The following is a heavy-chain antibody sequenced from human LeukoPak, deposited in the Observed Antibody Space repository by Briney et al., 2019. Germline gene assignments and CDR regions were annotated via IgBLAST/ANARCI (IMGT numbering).Heavy chain of an antibody. V-gene: IGHV3-23*01. Sequence: GGSLRLSCAASGFTFSSYAMSWVRQAPGKGLEWVSAISDSGGSTYYADSVKGRFTISRDNSKNTLYLQMNSLRAEDTAVYYCAGIAAAGTHYWFDPWGQGTLVTVSS. CDR1: GFTFSSYA. CDR3: AGIAAAGTHYWFDP. CDR2: ISDSGGST. D-gene: IGHD6-13*01. J-gene: IGHJ5*02.